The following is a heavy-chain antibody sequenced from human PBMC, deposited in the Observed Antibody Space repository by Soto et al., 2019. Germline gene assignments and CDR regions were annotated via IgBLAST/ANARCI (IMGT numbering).Heavy chain of an antibody. CDR2: ISYDGSNK. J-gene: IGHJ3*02. Sequence: QVQLVESEGGVVQPGRSLRLSCAASGFTFSSYGMHWVRQAPGKGLEWVAAISYDGSNKYYADSVKGRFTISRDNSKNKLYLQMNSLRADDTAVYYCATGDAYGHRRKAFDIWGQGTMITVSS. CDR1: GFTFSSYG. D-gene: IGHD4-17*01. V-gene: IGHV3-30*03. CDR3: ATGDAYGHRRKAFDI.